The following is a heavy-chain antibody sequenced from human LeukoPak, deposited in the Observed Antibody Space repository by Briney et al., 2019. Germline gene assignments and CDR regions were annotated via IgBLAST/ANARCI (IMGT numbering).Heavy chain of an antibody. V-gene: IGHV4-30-2*01. CDR3: ARCESVAGTGWFDP. D-gene: IGHD6-19*01. CDR2: IYHCGST. J-gene: IGHJ5*02. Sequence: SETLSLTCTVSGGSISSGGYYWSWIRQPPGKGLEWIGYIYHCGSTYYNPSLKSRVTISVDTSKNQFSLKLSSVTAADTAVYYCARCESVAGTGWFDPWGQGTLVTVSS. CDR1: GGSISSGGYY.